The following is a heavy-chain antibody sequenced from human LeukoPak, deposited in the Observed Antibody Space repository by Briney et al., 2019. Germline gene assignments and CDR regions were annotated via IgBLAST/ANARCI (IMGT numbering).Heavy chain of an antibody. Sequence: SETLSLTCTVSGGSISSYYWSWIRQPPGKGLEWIGYIYYSGSTNYNPSLKSRLTISVDTANNQFSLKLGSVTAADTAMYYCARHLTVAAAGSFDYWGQGTLVIVSS. CDR2: IYYSGST. J-gene: IGHJ4*02. CDR3: ARHLTVAAAGSFDY. D-gene: IGHD6-13*01. V-gene: IGHV4-59*08. CDR1: GGSISSYY.